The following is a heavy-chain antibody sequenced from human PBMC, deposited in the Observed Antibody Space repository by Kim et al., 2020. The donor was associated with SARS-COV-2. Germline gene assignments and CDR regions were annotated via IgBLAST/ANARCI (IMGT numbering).Heavy chain of an antibody. CDR2: IYYSGST. CDR3: AREHILTGNYNGVFDY. CDR1: GGSISSYY. J-gene: IGHJ4*02. Sequence: SETLSLTCTVSGGSISSYYWRWIRQPPGKGLEWIGYIYYSGSTNYNPSLKSRVTISVDTSKNQFSLKLSSVTAADTAVYYFAREHILTGNYNGVFDYWGQGTLVTVSS. V-gene: IGHV4-59*01. D-gene: IGHD3-9*01.